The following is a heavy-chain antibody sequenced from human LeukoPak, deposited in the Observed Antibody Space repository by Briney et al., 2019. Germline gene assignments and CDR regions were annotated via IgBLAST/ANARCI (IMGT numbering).Heavy chain of an antibody. V-gene: IGHV3-15*01. CDR1: GFTVSSNY. Sequence: KSGGSLRLSCAVSGFTVSSNYMSWVRQAPGKGLEWVGRIKSKTDGGTTDYAAPVKGRFTISRDDSKNTLYLQMNSLKTEDTAVYYCARGGVDGAFDMWGLGTMVTVSS. J-gene: IGHJ3*02. CDR2: IKSKTDGGTT. CDR3: ARGGVDGAFDM. D-gene: IGHD1-26*01.